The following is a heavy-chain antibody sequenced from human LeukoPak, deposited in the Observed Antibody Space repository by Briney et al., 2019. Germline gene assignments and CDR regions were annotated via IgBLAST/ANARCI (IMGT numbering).Heavy chain of an antibody. V-gene: IGHV1-69*13. CDR1: GGTFSSYA. Sequence: SVKVSCKASGGTFSSYAISWVRQAPGQGLEWMGGIIPIFGTANYAQKFQGRVTITADESTSTAYMELSSLRSEDTAVYYCARGLWSAHRREYYFDSWGQGTLVTVSS. CDR2: IIPIFGTA. CDR3: ARGLWSAHRREYYFDS. J-gene: IGHJ4*02. D-gene: IGHD3-3*01.